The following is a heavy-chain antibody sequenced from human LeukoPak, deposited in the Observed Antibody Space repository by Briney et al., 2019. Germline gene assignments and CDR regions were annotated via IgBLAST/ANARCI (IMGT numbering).Heavy chain of an antibody. Sequence: PSETLSLTCTVSGGSISSSSYYWGWIRQPPGKGLEWIGSIYYSGSTYYNPSLKSRVTISVDTSKNQFSLKLSSVTAADTAVYYCARSGSSSWYEYWYFDLWGRGTLVTVSS. CDR3: ARSGSSSWYEYWYFDL. CDR2: IYYSGST. CDR1: GGSISSSSYY. V-gene: IGHV4-39*01. J-gene: IGHJ2*01. D-gene: IGHD6-13*01.